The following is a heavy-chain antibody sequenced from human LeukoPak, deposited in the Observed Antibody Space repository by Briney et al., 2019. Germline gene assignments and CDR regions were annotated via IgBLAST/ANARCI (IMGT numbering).Heavy chain of an antibody. CDR1: GFTFSDYS. CDR2: LSGSSTYI. CDR3: ARGRDYYGRHDAFDI. V-gene: IGHV3-21*01. Sequence: GGSLRLSCVASGFTFSDYSMNWVRQAPGRGLEWVSFLSGSSTYIYYADSLKGRFTISRDNAKNSLYLQMNSLRAEDTAVYYCARGRDYYGRHDAFDIWGQGTMVTVSS. D-gene: IGHD3-3*01. J-gene: IGHJ3*02.